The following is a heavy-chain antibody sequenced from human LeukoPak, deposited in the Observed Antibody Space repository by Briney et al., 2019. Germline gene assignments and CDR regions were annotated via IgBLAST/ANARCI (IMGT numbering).Heavy chain of an antibody. CDR1: GFTFSSFA. CDR2: TTPSGFTV. D-gene: IGHD2-8*02. V-gene: IGHV3-48*03. Sequence: GGSLRLSCTASGFTFSSFAMSWVRLAPGKGLEWLSYTTPSGFTVYSDSVQGRFTISRDSAKNSVYLQMNSLTAEDTAMYYCARDGAFTGPHWWFDLWGRGTLVTVSS. J-gene: IGHJ2*01. CDR3: ARDGAFTGPHWWFDL.